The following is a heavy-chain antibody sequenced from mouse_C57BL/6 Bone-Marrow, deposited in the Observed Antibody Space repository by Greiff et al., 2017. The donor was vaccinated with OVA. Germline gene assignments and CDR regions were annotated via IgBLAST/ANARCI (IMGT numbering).Heavy chain of an antibody. V-gene: IGHV5-9-1*02. CDR3: TRDLYDYAWFAY. J-gene: IGHJ3*01. CDR2: ISSGGDYI. Sequence: DVMLVESGEGLVKPGGSLKLSCAASGFTFSSYAMSWVRQTPEKRLEWVAYISSGGDYIYYADTVKGRFTISRDNARNTLYLQMSSLKSEDTAMYYCTRDLYDYAWFAYWGQGTLVTVSA. CDR1: GFTFSSYA. D-gene: IGHD2-4*01.